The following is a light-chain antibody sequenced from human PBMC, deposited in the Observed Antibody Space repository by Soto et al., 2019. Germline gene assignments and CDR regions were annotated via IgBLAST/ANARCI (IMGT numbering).Light chain of an antibody. CDR3: QQYGSSWT. Sequence: EIVLKQSPGTLSLSPGERATLSCSASQSVTSSFLAWYQHKPGQAPRLLIYGSSNRATGIPDRFSGSGSGTDFTLTISRLEPEDFAVYYCQQYGSSWTFGQGTKVEIK. CDR2: GSS. V-gene: IGKV3-20*01. CDR1: QSVTSSF. J-gene: IGKJ1*01.